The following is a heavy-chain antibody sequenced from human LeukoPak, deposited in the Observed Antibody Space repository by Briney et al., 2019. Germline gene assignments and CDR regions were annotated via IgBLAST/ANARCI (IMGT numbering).Heavy chain of an antibody. CDR3: ANLRKSLWIPEFDF. Sequence: GGSLRLSCAAFGFTVSSNYMSWVRQAPGKGLEWVSTISGSGDSTYYADSVKGRFTISRDNSKNTLYLQMSSLRAEDTAVYYCANLRKSLWIPEFDFWGQGTLVTVSS. J-gene: IGHJ4*02. CDR2: ISGSGDST. CDR1: GFTVSSNY. V-gene: IGHV3-23*01. D-gene: IGHD1-1*01.